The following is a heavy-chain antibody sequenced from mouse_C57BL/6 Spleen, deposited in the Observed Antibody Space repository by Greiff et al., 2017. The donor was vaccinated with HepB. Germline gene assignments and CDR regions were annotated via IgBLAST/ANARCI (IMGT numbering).Heavy chain of an antibody. D-gene: IGHD4-1*01. Sequence: EVQVVESEGGLVQPGSSMKLSCTASGFTFSDYYMAWVRQVPEKGLEWVANINYDGSSTYYLDSLKSRFIISRDNAKNILDLQMSSLKSEDTATYYCAREANWDDYFDYWGQGTTLTVSS. J-gene: IGHJ2*01. CDR1: GFTFSDYY. CDR2: INYDGSST. V-gene: IGHV5-16*01. CDR3: AREANWDDYFDY.